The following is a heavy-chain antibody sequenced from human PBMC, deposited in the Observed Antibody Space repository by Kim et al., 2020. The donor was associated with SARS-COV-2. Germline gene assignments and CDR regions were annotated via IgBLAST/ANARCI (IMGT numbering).Heavy chain of an antibody. CDR2: SK. D-gene: IGHD1-26*01. J-gene: IGHJ4*02. Sequence: SKYYADSVKGRFTISRDIPKDTLYLQMNSQRAEDTAVYYCSSSTVGAYFDYWGQGSLVTVSS. V-gene: IGHV3-53*01. CDR3: SSSTVGAYFDY.